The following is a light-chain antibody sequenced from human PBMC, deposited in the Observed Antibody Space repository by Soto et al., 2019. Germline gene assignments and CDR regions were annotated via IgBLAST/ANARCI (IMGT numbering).Light chain of an antibody. CDR2: DAS. CDR1: QSMRTW. Sequence: DIQMSQSPSTLSASVGDRVTITCRASQSMRTWLAWFQQKPGKAPKLLISDASSLESGVPSRFSGRGSRTEFTLAISSLQPDDFATYYCQQYNSDLWTFGQGTKIEI. V-gene: IGKV1-5*01. CDR3: QQYNSDLWT. J-gene: IGKJ1*01.